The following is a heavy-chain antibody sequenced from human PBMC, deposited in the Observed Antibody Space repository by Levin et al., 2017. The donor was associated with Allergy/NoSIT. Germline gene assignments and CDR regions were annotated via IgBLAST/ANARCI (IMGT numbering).Heavy chain of an antibody. CDR1: GFTVSSNS. V-gene: IGHV3-66*01. CDR3: ARDVRGRYGFDI. Sequence: LSLTCAASGFTVSSNSMSWVRQAPGKGLEWVSLIYSGGSTYYADSVKGRFTISRDNSKSTLYLQMNSLRAEDTAVYYCARDVRGRYGFDIWGQGTMVTVSS. J-gene: IGHJ3*02. D-gene: IGHD3-16*01. CDR2: IYSGGST.